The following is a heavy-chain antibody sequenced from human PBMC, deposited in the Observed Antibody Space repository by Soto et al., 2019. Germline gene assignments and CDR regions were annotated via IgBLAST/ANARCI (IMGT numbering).Heavy chain of an antibody. CDR3: VGGQYYCVF. V-gene: IGHV3-30*03. CDR1: GFPFSSYG. CDR2: ISYDGSNK. Sequence: QVQLVESGGGVVQPGRSLRLSCAASGFPFSSYGMHWVREAPGKGLEWVAVISYDGSNKYYADSVKGRFTISRDNSARTLYLQLNSLRPEDRALYYCVGGQYYCVFRCQGTLVTVSP. J-gene: IGHJ4*02. D-gene: IGHD3-10*01.